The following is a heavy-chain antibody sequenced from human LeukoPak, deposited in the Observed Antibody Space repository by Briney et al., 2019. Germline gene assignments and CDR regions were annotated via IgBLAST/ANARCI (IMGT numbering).Heavy chain of an antibody. Sequence: SETLSLTCAVYGGSFGGYYWSWIRQPPGKGLEWIGEINHSGSTNYNPSLKSRVTISVDTSKNQFSLKLSSVTAADTAVYYCARGVVVITGGESYFDYWGQGTLVTVSS. CDR3: ARGVVVITGGESYFDY. CDR2: INHSGST. D-gene: IGHD3-22*01. CDR1: GGSFGGYY. J-gene: IGHJ4*02. V-gene: IGHV4-34*01.